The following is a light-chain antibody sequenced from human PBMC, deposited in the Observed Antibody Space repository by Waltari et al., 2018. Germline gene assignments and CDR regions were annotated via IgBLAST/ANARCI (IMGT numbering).Light chain of an antibody. CDR1: QSVSSN. J-gene: IGKJ1*01. V-gene: IGKV3-15*01. Sequence: EIVMTQSPATLSVSPGERATPSCRARQSVSSNLAWYQQKPGQAPRLLIYGASTRATGIPARFSGSGSGTEFTLTISSLQSEDFAVYYCQQYNNWPPWTFGQGTKVEIK. CDR3: QQYNNWPPWT. CDR2: GAS.